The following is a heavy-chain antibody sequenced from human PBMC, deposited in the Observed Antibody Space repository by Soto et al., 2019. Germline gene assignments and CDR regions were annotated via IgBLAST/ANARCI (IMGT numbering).Heavy chain of an antibody. CDR2: IIPILGIA. V-gene: IGHV1-69*08. CDR3: ARDSQRAYYYGSGSYYLTED. Sequence: QVQLVQSGAEVKKPGSSVKVSCKASGGTFSSYTISWVRQAPGQGREWMGRIIPILGIANYAQKFQGRVTITADKSTSTAYMELSSLRSEDTAVYYCARDSQRAYYYGSGSYYLTEDWGQGTLVTVSS. D-gene: IGHD3-10*01. J-gene: IGHJ4*02. CDR1: GGTFSSYT.